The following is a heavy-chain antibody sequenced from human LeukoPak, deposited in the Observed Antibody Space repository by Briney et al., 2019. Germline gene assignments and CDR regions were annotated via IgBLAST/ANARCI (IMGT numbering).Heavy chain of an antibody. CDR3: ARVYGSGYHNYYYYYMDV. D-gene: IGHD3-22*01. CDR2: IYYSGST. CDR1: GGSISNYY. V-gene: IGHV4-59*01. J-gene: IGHJ6*03. Sequence: SETLSLTCTVSGGSISNYYWNWIRQPPGKGLEWIGYIYYSGSTNYNPSLKSRVTISVDTSKNQFSLKLSSVTAADTAVYYCARVYGSGYHNYYYYYMDVWGKGTTVTISS.